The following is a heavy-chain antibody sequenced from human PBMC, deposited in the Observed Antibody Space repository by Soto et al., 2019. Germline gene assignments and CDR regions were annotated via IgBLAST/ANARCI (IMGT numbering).Heavy chain of an antibody. CDR3: ARDDPGGYDNGMDV. D-gene: IGHD3-22*01. V-gene: IGHV1-69*13. CDR2: IIPIFGTA. Sequence: ASVKVSCKASGGTFSSYAISWVRQAPGQGLEWMGGIIPIFGTANYAQKFQGRVTITADESTSTAYMELSSLRSEDTAVYYCARDDPGGYDNGMDVWGQGTTVTVSS. J-gene: IGHJ6*02. CDR1: GGTFSSYA.